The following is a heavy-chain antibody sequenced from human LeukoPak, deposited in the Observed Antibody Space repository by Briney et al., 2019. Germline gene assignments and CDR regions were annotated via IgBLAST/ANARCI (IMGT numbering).Heavy chain of an antibody. CDR1: GYSLSELS. CDR3: ATVPTVVSGTGDWFDP. Sequence: ASVKVSCKVSGYSLSELSIHWVRQAPGKGLAWMGGFDPENGETIYAQKFQGRVTLTEDTSTDTTYMELSSLRSEDTAVYYCATVPTVVSGTGDWFDPWGQGTLVTVSS. V-gene: IGHV1-24*01. CDR2: FDPENGET. J-gene: IGHJ5*02. D-gene: IGHD6-19*01.